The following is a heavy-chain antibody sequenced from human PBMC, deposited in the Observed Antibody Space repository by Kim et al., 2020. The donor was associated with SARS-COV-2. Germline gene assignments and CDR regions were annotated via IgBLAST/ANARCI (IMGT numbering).Heavy chain of an antibody. V-gene: IGHV1-69*13. CDR2: IIPIFGTA. J-gene: IGHJ3*02. D-gene: IGHD2-21*01. CDR1: GGTFSSYA. CDR3: ASGVVVKDAFDI. Sequence: SVKVSCKASGGTFSSYAISWVRQAPGQGLEWMGGIIPIFGTANYAQKFQGRVTITADESTSTAYMELSSLRSEDTAVYYRASGVVVKDAFDIWGQGTMVTVSS.